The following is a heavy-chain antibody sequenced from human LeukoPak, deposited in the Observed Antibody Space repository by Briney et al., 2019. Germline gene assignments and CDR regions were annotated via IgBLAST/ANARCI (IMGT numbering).Heavy chain of an antibody. D-gene: IGHD6-13*01. V-gene: IGHV3-53*01. CDR2: IYSGGST. CDR3: TIQGGIAAAGSGDFDY. J-gene: IGHJ4*02. Sequence: PGGSLRLSCAASGFTVSSNYMSWVRQAPGKGLEWVSVIYSGGSTYYADSVKGRFTISRDNSKNTLYLQMNSLKTEDTAVYYCTIQGGIAAAGSGDFDYWGQGTLVTVSS. CDR1: GFTVSSNY.